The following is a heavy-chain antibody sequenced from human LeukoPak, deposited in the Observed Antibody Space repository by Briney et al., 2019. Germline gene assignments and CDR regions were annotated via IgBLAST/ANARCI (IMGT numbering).Heavy chain of an antibody. CDR1: GYRFTSYW. Sequence: GESLRISCKGSGYRFTSYWISWVRQMPGKGLEWMGRIDSSDSYTNYSPSFQGHVTISADKSISTAYLQWSSLKASDTAMYYCARRPIVVVPAAPRGCYYGMDVWGQGTTVTVSS. CDR3: ARRPIVVVPAAPRGCYYGMDV. D-gene: IGHD2-2*01. CDR2: IDSSDSYT. V-gene: IGHV5-10-1*01. J-gene: IGHJ6*02.